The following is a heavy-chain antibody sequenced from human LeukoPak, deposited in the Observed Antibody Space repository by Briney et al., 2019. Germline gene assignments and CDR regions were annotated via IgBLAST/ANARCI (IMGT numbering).Heavy chain of an antibody. CDR2: ISYDGTNI. CDR3: AKDGLAAAGIGCVF. D-gene: IGHD6-13*01. V-gene: IGHV3-30*18. CDR1: GFTFSTYR. J-gene: IGHJ4*02. Sequence: PGGSLRLSCAASGFTFSTYRMHWVRQAPGKGLEWVAVISYDGTNIYHTDSVKGRFTISRDNSKNTLYLQMNSLRAEDTAVYYCAKDGLAAAGIGCVFWGQGTLVTVSS.